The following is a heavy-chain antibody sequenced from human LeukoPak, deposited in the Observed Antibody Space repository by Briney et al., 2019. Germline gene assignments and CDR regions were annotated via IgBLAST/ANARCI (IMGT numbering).Heavy chain of an antibody. CDR1: GFTFSDSA. Sequence: QAGGSLGLSCAASGFTFSDSAMHWVRRAAGKGLEWVGRIRSKANTYATAYAASMKGRFTISRDDSKNTAYLQMDSLKTEDTAVYYCTRLGHGGNSSSDYWGQGTLVTVSS. CDR3: TRLGHGGNSSSDY. D-gene: IGHD4-23*01. V-gene: IGHV3-73*01. J-gene: IGHJ4*02. CDR2: IRSKANTYAT.